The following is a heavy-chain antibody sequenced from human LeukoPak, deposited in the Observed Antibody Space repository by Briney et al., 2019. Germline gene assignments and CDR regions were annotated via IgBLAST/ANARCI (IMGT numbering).Heavy chain of an antibody. V-gene: IGHV3-30-3*01. CDR3: ARVGGWYIWRYYYYGMDV. CDR1: GFTFSSYA. J-gene: IGHJ6*02. CDR2: ISYDGSNK. D-gene: IGHD6-19*01. Sequence: GGSLRLSCAASGFTFSSYAMHWVRQAPGKGLEWVAVISYDGSNKYYADSVKGRFTISRDNSKNTLYLQMNSLRAGDTAVYYCARVGGWYIWRYYYYGMDVWGQGTTVTVSS.